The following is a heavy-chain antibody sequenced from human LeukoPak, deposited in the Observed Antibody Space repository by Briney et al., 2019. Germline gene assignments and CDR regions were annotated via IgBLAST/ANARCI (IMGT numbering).Heavy chain of an antibody. D-gene: IGHD3-3*01. Sequence: SETLSLTCTVSGGSISSYYWSWIRQPAGKGLEWIGRIYTSGSTNYNPSLYSRVTISVDSSKNQFSLKVTSLTAADTAVYYCASTRFRFMERFPYEPLQFDDWGHGTLVTVSS. J-gene: IGHJ4*01. CDR2: IYTSGST. CDR3: ASTRFRFMERFPYEPLQFDD. V-gene: IGHV4-4*07. CDR1: GGSISSYY.